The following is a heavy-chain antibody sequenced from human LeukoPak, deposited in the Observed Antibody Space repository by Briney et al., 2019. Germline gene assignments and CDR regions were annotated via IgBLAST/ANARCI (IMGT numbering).Heavy chain of an antibody. CDR3: AKSGGPRIGYYFDY. J-gene: IGHJ4*02. D-gene: IGHD3-16*01. V-gene: IGHV3-30-3*02. CDR1: GFTFSSYA. CDR2: ISYDGSNK. Sequence: GGSLRLSCAASGFTFSSYAMHWVRQAPGKGLEWVAVISYDGSNKYYADSVKGRFTISRVNSKNTLYLQMNSLRAEDTAVYYCAKSGGPRIGYYFDYWGQGTLVTVSS.